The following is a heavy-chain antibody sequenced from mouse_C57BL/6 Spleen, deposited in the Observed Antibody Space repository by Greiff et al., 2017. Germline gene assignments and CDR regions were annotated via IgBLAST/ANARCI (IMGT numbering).Heavy chain of an antibody. D-gene: IGHD1-1*01. CDR2: ISDGGSYT. V-gene: IGHV5-4*01. J-gene: IGHJ4*01. Sequence: EVQLVESGGGLVKPGGSLKLSCAASGFTFSSSAMSWVRQTPEKRLEWVATISDGGSYTYYPDNVKGRFTISRDNAKNNLYLQMSQLKSEDTAMYYCAIAYYCSSYDAMDYWGQGTSVTVSS. CDR3: AIAYYCSSYDAMDY. CDR1: GFTFSSSA.